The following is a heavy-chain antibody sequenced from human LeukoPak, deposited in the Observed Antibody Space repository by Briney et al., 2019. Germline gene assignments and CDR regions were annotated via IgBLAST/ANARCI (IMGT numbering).Heavy chain of an antibody. CDR2: ISSNGDAT. CDR3: VRVGNYREFDY. Sequence: GGSLRLSCAASGFTFSSYSMNWVRQAPGKGLEYVSAISSNGDATFYANSVKGRFTISRDNSKNTLYLQMGSLRAEDMAVYYCVRVGNYREFDYWGQGTLVTVSS. CDR1: GFTFSSYS. V-gene: IGHV3-64*01. J-gene: IGHJ4*02. D-gene: IGHD1-7*01.